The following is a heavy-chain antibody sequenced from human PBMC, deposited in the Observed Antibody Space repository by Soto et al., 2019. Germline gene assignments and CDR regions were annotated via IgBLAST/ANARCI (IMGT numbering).Heavy chain of an antibody. Sequence: GGSLRLSCAASGFTFSSYAMSWVRQAPGKGLEWVSGFSGSGGSTYYADSVRGRFTISRDNSKNTLYLQMNSLRAEDTAVYYCAKSTRNYPQGGTKGYYYGMDVWGQGTTVTVSS. V-gene: IGHV3-23*01. CDR3: AKSTRNYPQGGTKGYYYGMDV. D-gene: IGHD1-7*01. CDR1: GFTFSSYA. CDR2: FSGSGGST. J-gene: IGHJ6*02.